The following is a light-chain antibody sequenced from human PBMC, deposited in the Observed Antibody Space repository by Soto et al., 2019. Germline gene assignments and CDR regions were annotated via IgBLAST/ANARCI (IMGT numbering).Light chain of an antibody. J-gene: IGKJ4*01. CDR2: AES. V-gene: IGKV1-9*01. Sequence: DIHLTQSPAFLSASVGDRVTITCRASQGIAGSLAWYQQKPGKPPKLLIYAESTLQSGVPSRFSGSGSGTRGTLTISSLQPEDFATYYCQQVKSYPRTFGGGTKVDI. CDR3: QQVKSYPRT. CDR1: QGIAGS.